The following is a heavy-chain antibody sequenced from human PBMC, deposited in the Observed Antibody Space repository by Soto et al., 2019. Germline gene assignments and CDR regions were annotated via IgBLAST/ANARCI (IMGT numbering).Heavy chain of an antibody. Sequence: SETLSLTCTVSGGSISSSSYYWGWIRQPPGKGLEWIGSIYYSGSTYYNPSLKSRVTISVDTSKNQFSLKLSSVTAADTAVYYCARRHITMVRGVGFDYWGQGTLVTVSS. J-gene: IGHJ4*02. D-gene: IGHD3-10*01. CDR2: IYYSGST. V-gene: IGHV4-39*01. CDR1: GGSISSSSYY. CDR3: ARRHITMVRGVGFDY.